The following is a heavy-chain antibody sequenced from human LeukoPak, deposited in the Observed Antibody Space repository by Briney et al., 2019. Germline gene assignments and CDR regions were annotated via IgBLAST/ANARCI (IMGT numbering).Heavy chain of an antibody. V-gene: IGHV4-34*01. CDR3: ARGGYGHILNPYYFDY. D-gene: IGHD5-12*01. CDR2: INHSGST. CDR1: GGSFSGYY. Sequence: PSETLSLTCAVYGGSFSGYYWSWIRQPPGKGLEWIGEINHSGSTNYNPSLKSRVTISVDTSKNQFSLKLSSGTTADTAVYYCARGGYGHILNPYYFDYWGQGTLVTVSS. J-gene: IGHJ4*02.